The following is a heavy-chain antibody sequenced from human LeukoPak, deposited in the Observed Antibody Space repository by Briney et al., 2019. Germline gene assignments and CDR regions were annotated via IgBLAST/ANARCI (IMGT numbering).Heavy chain of an antibody. Sequence: SETLSLTCTVSGASISPYYWGWIRQPPGKGLEWIGSIYYSGSTYYNPSLKSRVTISVDTSKNQFSLKLSSVTAADTAVYYCARERGSGSSDYYYGMDVWGQGTTVTVSS. J-gene: IGHJ6*02. CDR3: ARERGSGSSDYYYGMDV. D-gene: IGHD3-10*01. V-gene: IGHV4-39*07. CDR1: GASISPYY. CDR2: IYYSGST.